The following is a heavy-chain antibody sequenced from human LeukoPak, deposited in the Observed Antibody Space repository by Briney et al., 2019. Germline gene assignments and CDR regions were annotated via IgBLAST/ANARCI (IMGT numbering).Heavy chain of an antibody. CDR3: AKMPVSYSSGWTNFDY. CDR1: GFTFSSYA. CDR2: ISGSGGST. Sequence: GGSLRLSCAASGFTFSSYAMSWVRQAPGKGLEWVSGISGSGGSTYYADSVKGRFSISRDNSKNTLYLQMNSLRAEDTAVYYCAKMPVSYSSGWTNFDYWGQGTLVTVSS. D-gene: IGHD6-19*01. V-gene: IGHV3-23*01. J-gene: IGHJ4*02.